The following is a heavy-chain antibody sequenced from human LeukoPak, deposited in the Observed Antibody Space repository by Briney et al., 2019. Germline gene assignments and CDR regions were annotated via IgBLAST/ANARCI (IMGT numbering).Heavy chain of an antibody. Sequence: GGSLRLSCAASEFTFSSSNMNWVRQAPGKGLEWSSFISSSSSSKSYAYSGRGRSTFSRDNAKNSLYLQMNSLRAEDTCVYYCARDRSAARGPTNFDYWGQGTLVTVSS. D-gene: IGHD6-6*01. V-gene: IGHV3-21*01. CDR2: ISSSSSSK. CDR1: EFTFSSSN. CDR3: ARDRSAARGPTNFDY. J-gene: IGHJ4*02.